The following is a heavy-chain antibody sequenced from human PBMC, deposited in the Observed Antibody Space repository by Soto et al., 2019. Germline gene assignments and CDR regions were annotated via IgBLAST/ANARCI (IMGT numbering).Heavy chain of an antibody. Sequence: PGGSLRLSCAASGFTFSSYGMHWVRQAPGKGLEWVAVISYDGSNKYYADSVKGRFTISRDNSKNTLYLQMNSLRAEDTAVYYCAKGDSSWGLPYYYYGMDVWGQGTTVTVSS. CDR1: GFTFSSYG. CDR3: AKGDSSWGLPYYYYGMDV. J-gene: IGHJ6*02. CDR2: ISYDGSNK. D-gene: IGHD6-13*01. V-gene: IGHV3-30*18.